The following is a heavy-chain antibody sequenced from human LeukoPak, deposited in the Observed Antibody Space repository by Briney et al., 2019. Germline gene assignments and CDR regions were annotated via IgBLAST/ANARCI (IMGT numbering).Heavy chain of an antibody. CDR1: GGSFSNYY. J-gene: IGHJ4*02. Sequence: SETLSLTCTVSGGSFSNYYWSWIRQPPGEGLEWIGYIYYSGSTNHNPSLKSRVTISIDTSKNQFSLNLTSVTAADTAVYYCARGGLGGITAYSNYLFDYWGQGTLVTVSS. D-gene: IGHD4-11*01. V-gene: IGHV4-59*08. CDR2: IYYSGST. CDR3: ARGGLGGITAYSNYLFDY.